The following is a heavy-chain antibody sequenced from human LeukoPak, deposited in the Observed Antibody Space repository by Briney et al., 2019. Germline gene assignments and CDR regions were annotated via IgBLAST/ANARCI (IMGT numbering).Heavy chain of an antibody. CDR2: IKQDGSEK. CDR3: ARDANNSYYYYMDV. Sequence: GGSLRLSCAAAGFTFSNFWMSWVRQAPGKGLEWVANIKQDGSEKYYVDSVKGRFTISRHNAKNSLYLQINRLRAEDTAVYYCARDANNSYYYYMDVWGTGTTVTVSS. V-gene: IGHV3-7*01. J-gene: IGHJ6*03. CDR1: GFTFSNFW.